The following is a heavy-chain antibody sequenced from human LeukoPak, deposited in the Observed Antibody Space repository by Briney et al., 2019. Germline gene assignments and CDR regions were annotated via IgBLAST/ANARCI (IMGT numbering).Heavy chain of an antibody. J-gene: IGHJ4*02. Sequence: NSSETLSLTCTVSGGSISSSSYYWGWIRQPPGKGLEWIGSIYYSGSTYYNPSLKSRVTISVDTSKNQFSLKLSSVTAADTAVYYCARDGWQWLGALDYWGQGTLVTVSS. D-gene: IGHD6-19*01. CDR2: IYYSGST. V-gene: IGHV4-39*07. CDR1: GGSISSSSYY. CDR3: ARDGWQWLGALDY.